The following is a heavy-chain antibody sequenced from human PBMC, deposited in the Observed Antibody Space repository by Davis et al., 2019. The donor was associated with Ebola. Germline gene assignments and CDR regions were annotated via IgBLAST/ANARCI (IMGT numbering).Heavy chain of an antibody. CDR2: IYTGDSDT. CDR1: GNSFSTHW. D-gene: IGHD2-8*01. V-gene: IGHV5-51*01. J-gene: IGHJ4*02. Sequence: GESLKISCKDSGNSFSTHWIGWVRQMPGKGLEWMGLIYTGDSDTRYSPSFRGQVTISADKSTKTAFLHWSSLKASDTAMYYCARLVGTTNDFDYWGQGTLVTVSS. CDR3: ARLVGTTNDFDY.